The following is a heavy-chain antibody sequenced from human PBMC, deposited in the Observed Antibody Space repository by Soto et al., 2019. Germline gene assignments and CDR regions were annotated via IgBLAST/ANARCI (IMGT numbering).Heavy chain of an antibody. Sequence: LSLTCTVSGGSINNYYWSWVRQPPGKGLEWIGYISYNGHTNYNPSLRSRVTMSVDTSKDQFSLNLRYVTAADTAIYYCAREALLEWERHFGQWGQGALVTVSS. CDR2: ISYNGHT. J-gene: IGHJ4*02. CDR3: AREALLEWERHFGQ. D-gene: IGHD1-26*01. V-gene: IGHV4-59*01. CDR1: GGSINNYY.